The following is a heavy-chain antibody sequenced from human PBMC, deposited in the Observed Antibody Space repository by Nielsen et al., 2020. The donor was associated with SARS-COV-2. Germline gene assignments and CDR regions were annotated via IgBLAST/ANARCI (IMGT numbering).Heavy chain of an antibody. J-gene: IGHJ4*02. CDR2: ISYDGSNK. Sequence: GESLKISCAASGFTFSSYAMHWVRQAPGKGLEWVAVISYDGSNKYYADYVKGRFTISRDNSKNTLYLQMNSLRAEDTAVYYCAREGSGSYLSLDYWGQGTLVTVSS. CDR1: GFTFSSYA. V-gene: IGHV3-30-3*01. CDR3: AREGSGSYLSLDY. D-gene: IGHD3-10*01.